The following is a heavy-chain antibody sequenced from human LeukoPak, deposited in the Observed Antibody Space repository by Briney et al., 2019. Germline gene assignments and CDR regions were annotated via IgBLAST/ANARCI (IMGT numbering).Heavy chain of an antibody. V-gene: IGHV1-18*04. CDR3: ARRAGRYLYYYYGMDV. CDR1: GYTFTSYG. J-gene: IGHJ6*04. CDR2: ISAYNGNT. Sequence: ASVKVSCKASGYTFTSYGISWVRQAPGQGLEWMGWISAYNGNTNYAQKLQGRVTMTTDTSTSTAYMELRSLRSDDTAVYYCARRAGRYLYYYYGMDVWGKGTTVTVSS. D-gene: IGHD3-16*02.